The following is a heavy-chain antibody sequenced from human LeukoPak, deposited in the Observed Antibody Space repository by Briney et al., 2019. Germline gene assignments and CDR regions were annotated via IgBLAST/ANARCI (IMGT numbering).Heavy chain of an antibody. CDR2: IYHSGGT. D-gene: IGHD2-2*01. CDR3: ASHCSSTSCLYYYGMDV. J-gene: IGHJ6*02. CDR1: GGSISSGGYS. Sequence: SETLSLTCAVSGGSISSGGYSWSWIRQPPGKGLEWIGYIYHSGGTYYNPSLKSRVTLSVDRSKNQFSQKLSSVTAADTAVYYCASHCSSTSCLYYYGMDVWGQGTTVTVSS. V-gene: IGHV4-30-2*01.